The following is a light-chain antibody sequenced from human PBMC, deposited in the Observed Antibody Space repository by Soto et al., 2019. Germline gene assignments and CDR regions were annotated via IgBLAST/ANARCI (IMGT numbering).Light chain of an antibody. CDR3: MQGTHWPPYT. CDR2: KVS. J-gene: IGKJ2*01. CDR1: QSLVHSDGNTY. Sequence: DVVMTQSPLSLPVTLGQPASISCRSSQSLVHSDGNTYLNWFHQRPGQSPRRLIYKVSNRDSGVPDRFSGSGSDTDFTLKISGVEAEDVGVYSCMQGTHWPPYTFGQGTKLEI. V-gene: IGKV2-30*02.